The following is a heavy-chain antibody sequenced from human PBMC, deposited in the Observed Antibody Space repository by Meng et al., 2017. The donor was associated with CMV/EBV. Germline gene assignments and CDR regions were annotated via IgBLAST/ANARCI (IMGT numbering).Heavy chain of an antibody. D-gene: IGHD1-26*01. J-gene: IGHJ4*02. CDR2: IYPGDSDT. Sequence: GESLKISCQGSGYSFTSYWIGWVRHVPGKGLEWMGIIYPGDSDTRYSPSFQGQFTISADKSISTAYLQWSSLKASDTAMYYCARGAMVELLPPHPYFDYWGQGTLVTVSS. CDR1: GYSFTSYW. CDR3: ARGAMVELLPPHPYFDY. V-gene: IGHV5-51*01.